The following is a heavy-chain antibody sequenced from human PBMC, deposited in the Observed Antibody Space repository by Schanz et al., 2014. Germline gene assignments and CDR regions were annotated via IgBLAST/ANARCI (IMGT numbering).Heavy chain of an antibody. CDR2: ISAYNGNT. V-gene: IGHV1-18*01. CDR3: AKAEYDILTDSYSRLDP. CDR1: GYTFTSYG. Sequence: QVQLVQSGAEVKKPGASVKVPCKASGYTFTSYGISWVRQAPGQGLEWMGWISAYNGNTKYPQKLQGRVTMTADTSTNTAYMELRSLRSDDTAVYYCAKAEYDILTDSYSRLDPWGQGTLVTVSS. D-gene: IGHD3-9*01. J-gene: IGHJ5*02.